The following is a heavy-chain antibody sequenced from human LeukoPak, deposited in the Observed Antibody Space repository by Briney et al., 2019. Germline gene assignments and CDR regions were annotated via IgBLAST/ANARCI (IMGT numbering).Heavy chain of an antibody. V-gene: IGHV3-74*01. J-gene: IGHJ4*02. CDR2: INSDGSST. CDR3: VWTRGYSGYNCLDY. Sequence: PGGSLRLSCAASGFTFSSYWMHWVRQAPGKGLVWVSRINSDGSSTSYADSVMGRFTISRDNAKNTLYLQMNSLRAEDTAVYYCVWTRGYSGYNCLDYWGQGTLVTVSS. D-gene: IGHD5-12*01. CDR1: GFTFSSYW.